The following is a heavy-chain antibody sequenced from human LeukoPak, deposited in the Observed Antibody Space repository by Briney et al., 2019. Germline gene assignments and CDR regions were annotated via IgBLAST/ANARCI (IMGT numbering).Heavy chain of an antibody. V-gene: IGHV3-30-3*01. J-gene: IGHJ4*02. D-gene: IGHD6-19*01. CDR2: ISYDGSNK. CDR1: GFTFSSYA. CDR3: AREEVAGTDY. Sequence: GSLRLSCAASGFTFSSYAMHWVRQAPGKGLEWVAVISYDGSNKYYADSVKGRFTIPRDNSKNTLYLQMNSLRAEDTAVYYCAREEVAGTDYWGLGTLVTVSS.